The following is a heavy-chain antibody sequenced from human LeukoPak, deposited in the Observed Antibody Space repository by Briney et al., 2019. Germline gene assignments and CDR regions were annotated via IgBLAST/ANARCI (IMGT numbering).Heavy chain of an antibody. CDR1: GFTFSSYG. J-gene: IGHJ4*02. D-gene: IGHD3-3*01. CDR2: IYSGGST. CDR3: ARASADYDFWSDYSYFFDY. Sequence: GRSLRLSCAASGFTFSSYGMHWVRQAPGEGLEWVSVIYSGGSTYYADSVKGRFTISRDNSKNTLYLQMNSLRAEDTAVYYCARASADYDFWSDYSYFFDYWGQGTLVTVSS. V-gene: IGHV3-NL1*01.